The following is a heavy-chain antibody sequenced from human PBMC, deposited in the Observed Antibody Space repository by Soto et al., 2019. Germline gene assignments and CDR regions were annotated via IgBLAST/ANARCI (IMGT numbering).Heavy chain of an antibody. J-gene: IGHJ5*02. D-gene: IGHD6-13*01. CDR1: GFTFRSFT. CDR2: ISSNSAYK. Sequence: GGSLRLSCAASGFTFRSFTMNWVRQAPGKGLEWVSTISSNSAYKYYTDALRGRFTISRDNAKNSLHLQMTSMRAEDTAVYYCTRDASRDSSARGWFDPWGPGTLVTVSS. V-gene: IGHV3-21*01. CDR3: TRDASRDSSARGWFDP.